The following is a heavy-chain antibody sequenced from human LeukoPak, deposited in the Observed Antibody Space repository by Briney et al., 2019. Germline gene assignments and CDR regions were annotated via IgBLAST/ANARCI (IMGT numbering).Heavy chain of an antibody. V-gene: IGHV1-69*04. J-gene: IGHJ5*02. CDR2: IIPILGIA. D-gene: IGHD3-10*01. Sequence: SVKVSCKASGGTFSSYAISWVRQAPGQGLEWMGRIIPILGIANYAQKFQGRVTITADESTSTAYMELSSLRSEDTAVYYCARDWNYYGSGSPVGNVYWFDPWGEGTLVTVSS. CDR1: GGTFSSYA. CDR3: ARDWNYYGSGSPVGNVYWFDP.